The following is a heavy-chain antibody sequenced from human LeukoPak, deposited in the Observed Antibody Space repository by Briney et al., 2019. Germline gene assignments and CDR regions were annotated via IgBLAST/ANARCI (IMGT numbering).Heavy chain of an antibody. V-gene: IGHV4-39*01. Sequence: SETLSLTCTVSGGSISSSSYYWGWVRQPPGKGLEWIGSIYYSGSTYYNPSLKSRVTIPVDTSKNQFSLKLSSVTAADTAVYYCARQLGYCSSTSCYADKVDYWGQGTLVTVSS. CDR1: GGSISSSSYY. J-gene: IGHJ4*02. D-gene: IGHD2-2*01. CDR2: IYYSGST. CDR3: ARQLGYCSSTSCYADKVDY.